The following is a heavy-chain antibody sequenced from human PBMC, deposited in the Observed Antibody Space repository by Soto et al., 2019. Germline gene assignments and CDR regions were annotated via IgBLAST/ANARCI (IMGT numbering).Heavy chain of an antibody. D-gene: IGHD3-16*01. CDR1: GFSFSMYW. CDR2: INGDGTDT. Sequence: EVQLVESGGGLVQPGGSLRLSCAACGFSFSMYWMHWLRQAPGKGLLWVSRINGDGTDTTYADSVKGRFTISRDNAKNTVYLQMNGLRAEDTAVYYCAREVGRGSGSYYLVYWGQETLVTVSS. CDR3: AREVGRGSGSYYLVY. J-gene: IGHJ4*02. V-gene: IGHV3-74*03.